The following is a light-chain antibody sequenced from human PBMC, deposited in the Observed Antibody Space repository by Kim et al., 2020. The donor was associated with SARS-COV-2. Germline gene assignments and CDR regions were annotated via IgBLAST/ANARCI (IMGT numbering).Light chain of an antibody. CDR2: EVS. V-gene: IGLV2-18*02. J-gene: IGLJ2*01. Sequence: YDRVSWYQQSPGSAPKLIIYEVSNRPSGVPDRFSGSRSGNTASLTISGLQAEDESDYYCSSHTSLTTVIFGGGTKLTVL. CDR3: SSHTSLTTVI. CDR1: YDR.